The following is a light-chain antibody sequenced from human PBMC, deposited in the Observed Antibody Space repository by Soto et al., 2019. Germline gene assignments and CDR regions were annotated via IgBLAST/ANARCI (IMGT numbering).Light chain of an antibody. CDR3: QQYGSSPRPWT. J-gene: IGKJ1*01. Sequence: EIVLSQSPGTLSLSPGERATLSCRASQSVSSSYLAWYQQKPGQAPRLLIYGASSRATGIRDRFSGSGSGTDFTLTLSRLEPEYFAVYYCQQYGSSPRPWTFGQGTKVEIK. CDR1: QSVSSSY. V-gene: IGKV3-20*01. CDR2: GAS.